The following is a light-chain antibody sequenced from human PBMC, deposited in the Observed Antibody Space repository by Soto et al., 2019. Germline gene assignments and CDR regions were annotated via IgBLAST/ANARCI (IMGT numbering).Light chain of an antibody. V-gene: IGKV3-20*01. CDR3: QQYGFSPPWT. J-gene: IGKJ1*01. Sequence: IVFSQSPTSLYLSPGEGATVCCRASQSVSSYLAWYQQKPGQAPRLLIFGASSRATGIPDRFRGSGSGTDFSLTISRLEPEDLAVYYCQQYGFSPPWTFGQGTKVVIK. CDR2: GAS. CDR1: QSVSSY.